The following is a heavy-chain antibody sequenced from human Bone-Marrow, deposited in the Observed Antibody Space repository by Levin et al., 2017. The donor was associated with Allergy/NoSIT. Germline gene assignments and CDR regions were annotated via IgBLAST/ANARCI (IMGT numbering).Heavy chain of an antibody. V-gene: IGHV3-13*01. J-gene: IGHJ6*02. CDR1: GFTFRNYD. CDR2: IGAGGDT. Sequence: PGGSLRLSCAASGFTFRNYDMHWVRQVIGNGLEWVAAIGAGGDTYYPDSVKGRFTISRENAENSLFLQINRLRAGDTAVYYCARELTGSNSGGHYYDGLDVWGQGTTVTVSS. D-gene: IGHD1-20*01. CDR3: ARELTGSNSGGHYYDGLDV.